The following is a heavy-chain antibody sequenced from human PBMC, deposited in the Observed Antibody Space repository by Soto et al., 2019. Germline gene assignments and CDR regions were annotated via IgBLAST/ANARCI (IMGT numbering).Heavy chain of an antibody. J-gene: IGHJ4*02. V-gene: IGHV1-69*02. CDR3: AIGSGDYYDSSGYLVY. CDR2: IIPILGIA. D-gene: IGHD3-22*01. Sequence: GASVKVSCKASGGTFSSYTISWVRQAPGRGLEWMGRIIPILGIANYAQKFQGRVTITADKSTSTAYMELSSLRSEDTAVYYCAIGSGDYYDSSGYLVYWGQGTLVTVSS. CDR1: GGTFSSYT.